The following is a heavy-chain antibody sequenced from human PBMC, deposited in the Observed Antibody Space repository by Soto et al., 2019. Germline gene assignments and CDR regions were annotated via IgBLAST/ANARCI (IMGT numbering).Heavy chain of an antibody. CDR3: AAASIVGATHDAFDI. CDR1: GFTFTSSA. J-gene: IGHJ3*02. D-gene: IGHD1-26*01. CDR2: IVVGSGNT. Sequence: SVKVSCKASGFTFTSSAVQWVRQARGQRLEWIGWIVVGSGNTNYAQKFQERVTITRDMSTSTAYMELSSLRSEDTAVYYCAAASIVGATHDAFDIWGQGTMVTVSS. V-gene: IGHV1-58*01.